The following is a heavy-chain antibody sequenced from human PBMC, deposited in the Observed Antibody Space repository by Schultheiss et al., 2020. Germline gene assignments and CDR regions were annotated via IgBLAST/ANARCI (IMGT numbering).Heavy chain of an antibody. Sequence: GGSLRLSCAASGFTFSDHYMDWVRQAPGKGLEWVALISYDGSNKYYADSVKGRFTISRDNSKNTLYLQMNSLRPEDTAVYYCAKEEHYGSGKIDYWGQGTLVTVSS. CDR3: AKEEHYGSGKIDY. CDR1: GFTFSDHY. D-gene: IGHD3-10*01. V-gene: IGHV3-30*18. J-gene: IGHJ4*02. CDR2: ISYDGSNK.